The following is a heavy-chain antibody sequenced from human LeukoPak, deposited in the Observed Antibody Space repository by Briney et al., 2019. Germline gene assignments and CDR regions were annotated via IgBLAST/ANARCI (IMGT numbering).Heavy chain of an antibody. CDR1: GFTFSDFW. J-gene: IGHJ4*02. CDR3: AREAL. CDR2: TNTDGTIT. Sequence: GGSLRLSCAASGFTFSDFWMHWVRQAPGKGLVWVSQTNTDGTITDYADSAKGRFTISRDNAEKTLNLQMESLRVDDTAVYYCAREALWGQGTLVTVSS. V-gene: IGHV3-74*01.